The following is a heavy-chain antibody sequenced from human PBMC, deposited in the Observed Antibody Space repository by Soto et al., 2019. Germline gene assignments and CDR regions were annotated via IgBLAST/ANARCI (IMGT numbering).Heavy chain of an antibody. CDR1: GYTFTSYA. CDR3: ARVPYEIAVAVTSYFDY. CDR2: INAGNGNT. D-gene: IGHD6-19*01. V-gene: IGHV1-3*05. J-gene: IGHJ4*02. Sequence: QVQLVQSGAEEKKPGASVKVSCKASGYTFTSYAMHWVRQAPGQRLEWMGWINAGNGNTKYSQKFQGRVTITRDTSASTAYMELSSLRSEDTAVYYCARVPYEIAVAVTSYFDYWGQGTLVTVSS.